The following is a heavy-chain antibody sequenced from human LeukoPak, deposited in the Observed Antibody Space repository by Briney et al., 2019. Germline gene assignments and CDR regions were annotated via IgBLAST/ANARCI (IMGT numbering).Heavy chain of an antibody. Sequence: GASVKVSCKASGYTFTSYGISWVRQAPGQGLEWMGGIIPIFGTANYAQKFQGRVTITADESTSTAYMELSSLRSEDTAVYYCARFGAFYDSSGYYYDYWGQGTLVTVSS. CDR1: GYTFTSYG. J-gene: IGHJ4*02. D-gene: IGHD3-22*01. CDR3: ARFGAFYDSSGYYYDY. CDR2: IIPIFGTA. V-gene: IGHV1-69*13.